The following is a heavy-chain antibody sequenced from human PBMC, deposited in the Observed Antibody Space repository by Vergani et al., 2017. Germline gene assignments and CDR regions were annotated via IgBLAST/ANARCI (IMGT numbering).Heavy chain of an antibody. CDR1: GFAFSRYA. J-gene: IGHJ4*02. CDR2: LTASGSGF. CDR3: AKSGWLQHFGAHYFDS. V-gene: IGHV3-23*01. Sequence: EVQLLESGGRLVQPGGSLRLSCVASGFAFSRYAMSWVRQAPGKGLEWVSGLTASGSGFSYAASVRGRFTISRDNSKNTLFLQMHSLRAEVAALYYCAKSGWLQHFGAHYFDSWGQGILVTVSS. D-gene: IGHD5-24*01.